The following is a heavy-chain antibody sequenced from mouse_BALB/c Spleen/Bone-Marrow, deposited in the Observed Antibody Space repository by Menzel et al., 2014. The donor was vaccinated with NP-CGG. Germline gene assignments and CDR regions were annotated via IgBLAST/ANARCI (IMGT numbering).Heavy chain of an antibody. CDR1: GFNIKDTY. CDR3: ARQEFAIYWYFDV. Sequence: LLESGADLVKPGASVKLSCSASGFNIKDTYMHWVKQRPEQGLEWIGRIDPANGNTKYDPKFQDKATITADTSSNTVDLQLSSLTFEDTAVYYCARQEFAIYWYFDVWGAGTTVTVSS. J-gene: IGHJ1*01. CDR2: IDPANGNT. V-gene: IGHV14-3*02. D-gene: IGHD1-3*01.